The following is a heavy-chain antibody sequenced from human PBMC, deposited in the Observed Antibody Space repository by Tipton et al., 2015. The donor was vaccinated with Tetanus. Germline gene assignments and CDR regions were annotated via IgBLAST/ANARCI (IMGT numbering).Heavy chain of an antibody. CDR1: GGSINRYY. J-gene: IGHJ4*02. D-gene: IGHD5-12*01. CDR2: INYSGTT. V-gene: IGHV4-59*01. CDR3: ARVRRGATTDLDY. Sequence: TLSLTCTVSGGSINRYYWSWIRQSPGKGLEWIGYINYSGTTNYASSLQSRVIISVDTSKNQFSLKLSSVTAADTAVYYCARVRRGATTDLDYWGQGTLVTVSS.